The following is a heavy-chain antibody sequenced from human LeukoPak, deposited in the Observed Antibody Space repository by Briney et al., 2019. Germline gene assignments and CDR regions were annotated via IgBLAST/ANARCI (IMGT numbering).Heavy chain of an antibody. CDR2: IYYSGST. CDR1: GGSISSYY. Sequence: SETLSLTCTVSGGSISSYYWSWIRQPPGQGLEWIGYIYYSGSTNYNPSLKSRVTISVDTSKNQFSLKLSSVAAADTAEYYCARGDPGITGTTYFDYWGQGTLVTVSS. V-gene: IGHV4-59*01. D-gene: IGHD1-20*01. CDR3: ARGDPGITGTTYFDY. J-gene: IGHJ4*02.